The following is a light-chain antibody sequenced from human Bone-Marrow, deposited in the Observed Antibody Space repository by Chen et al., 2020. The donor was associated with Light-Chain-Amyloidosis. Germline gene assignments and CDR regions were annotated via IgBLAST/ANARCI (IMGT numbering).Light chain of an antibody. V-gene: IGKV1-33*01. CDR1: QDISNY. J-gene: IGKJ2*01. CDR2: DAS. CDR3: QQYDNLPMYT. Sequence: DIQMTQSPSSLSASVGDRVTITCQASQDISNYLNWYQQKPGKAPKLLIYDASNLETVVPSRFSGSGSGTDFTCAISSLQPEDIATYYCQQYDNLPMYTFGQGTKLEI.